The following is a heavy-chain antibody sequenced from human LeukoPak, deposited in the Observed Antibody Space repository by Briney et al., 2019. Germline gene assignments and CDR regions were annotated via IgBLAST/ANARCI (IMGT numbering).Heavy chain of an antibody. J-gene: IGHJ6*03. Sequence: ASVKVSCKASGYTFTSYGISWVRQAPGQGLEWMGWISAYNGNTNYAQKVQGRVTMTTDTSTSTAYMELRSLRSDDTAVYYCASIDFWSGYFYMDVWGKGTTVTVSS. D-gene: IGHD3-3*01. V-gene: IGHV1-18*01. CDR3: ASIDFWSGYFYMDV. CDR2: ISAYNGNT. CDR1: GYTFTSYG.